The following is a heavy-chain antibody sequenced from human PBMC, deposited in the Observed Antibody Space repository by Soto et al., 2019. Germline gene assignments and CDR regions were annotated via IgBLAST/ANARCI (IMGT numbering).Heavy chain of an antibody. V-gene: IGHV4-59*01. D-gene: IGHD2-21*02. J-gene: IGHJ6*02. CDR1: GGSISGYY. CDR2: MYNTGST. CDR3: ARDLWGYCGTDCYPLDV. Sequence: SETLSLTCTVSGGSISGYYWSWIRQPPGKGLEWIGYMYNTGSTVYNPSIKSRVNISVDTSKNLFSLKLYSVTAADTAVYYCARDLWGYCGTDCYPLDVWGQGTTVTVS.